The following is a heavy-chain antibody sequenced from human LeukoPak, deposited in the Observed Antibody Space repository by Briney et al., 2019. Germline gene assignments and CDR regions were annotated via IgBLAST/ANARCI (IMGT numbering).Heavy chain of an antibody. CDR1: GFTFSSYA. CDR2: ISSSSSYI. J-gene: IGHJ4*02. D-gene: IGHD6-19*01. Sequence: PGGSLRLSCAASGFTFSSYAMHWVRQAPGKGLEWVSSISSSSSYIYYADSVKGRFTISRDNAKNSLYLQMNSLRAEDTAVYYCARDWRVAYSSGWYGGPFDYWGQGTLVTVSS. V-gene: IGHV3-21*01. CDR3: ARDWRVAYSSGWYGGPFDY.